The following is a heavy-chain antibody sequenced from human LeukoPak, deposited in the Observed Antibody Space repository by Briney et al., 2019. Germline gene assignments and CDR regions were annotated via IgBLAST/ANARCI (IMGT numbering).Heavy chain of an antibody. Sequence: GGSLRLSCVASGFTFSSYNMNWDRQAPGKGLEWVSFISSASSTTSYADSVKGRFTISRDNAKKSLYLQMNSLRAEDTALYYCARSGDHDYWGQGTLVTVSS. V-gene: IGHV3-48*04. CDR3: ARSGDHDY. J-gene: IGHJ4*02. D-gene: IGHD1-26*01. CDR1: GFTFSSYN. CDR2: ISSASSTT.